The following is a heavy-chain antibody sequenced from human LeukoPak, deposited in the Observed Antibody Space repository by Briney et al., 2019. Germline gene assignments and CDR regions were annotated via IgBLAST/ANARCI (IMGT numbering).Heavy chain of an antibody. CDR3: VAMLRGVGY. Sequence: GGSLRLSCAASGFTFSGHYMDWVRQAPGKGLEWVGRIRNKVKSHTTEYSASVKGRFTISRDDSTNSVYLQMNSLKTEDTAVYYCVAMLRGVGYWGQGTLVTVSS. CDR1: GFTFSGHY. D-gene: IGHD3-10*01. V-gene: IGHV3-72*01. J-gene: IGHJ4*02. CDR2: IRNKVKSHTT.